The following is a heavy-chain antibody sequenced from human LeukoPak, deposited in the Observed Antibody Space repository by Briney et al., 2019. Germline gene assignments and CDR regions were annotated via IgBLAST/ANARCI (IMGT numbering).Heavy chain of an antibody. Sequence: PSETLSLTCTVSGGSISSYYWTWIRQPPGKGLEWIGYIYYSGSTNYNPSLKSRVTISVDTSKNQFSLKLSSVTAADTAVYYCARGVQYGDLDYWGQGTLVTVSS. CDR2: IYYSGST. J-gene: IGHJ4*02. D-gene: IGHD4-17*01. CDR3: ARGVQYGDLDY. V-gene: IGHV4-59*01. CDR1: GGSISSYY.